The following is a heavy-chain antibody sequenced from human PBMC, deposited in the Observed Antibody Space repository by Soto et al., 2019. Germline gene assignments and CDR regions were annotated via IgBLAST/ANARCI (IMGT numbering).Heavy chain of an antibody. J-gene: IGHJ4*02. CDR1: GFTFGDYA. Sequence: SLSLSCTASGFTFGDYAMSWFRQAPGKGLEWVGFIRSKAYGGTTEYAASVKGRFTISRDDSKSIAYLQMNSLKTEGTAVYYCTTTYYDFWSGYYDFDYWGQGTLVTVPS. CDR2: IRSKAYGGTT. CDR3: TTTYYDFWSGYYDFDY. D-gene: IGHD3-3*01. V-gene: IGHV3-49*03.